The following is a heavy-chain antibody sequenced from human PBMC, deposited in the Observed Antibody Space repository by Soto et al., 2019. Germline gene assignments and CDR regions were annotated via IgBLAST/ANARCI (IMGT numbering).Heavy chain of an antibody. J-gene: IGHJ5*02. V-gene: IGHV1-69*13. CDR2: IIPIFGTA. D-gene: IGHD6-19*01. CDR3: ARGLRIAVAENWFDP. CDR1: GGTFSSYT. Sequence: GASVTVSCKYSGGTFSSYTISWVRQDPRQGLEWMGRIIPIFGTANYAQKFQGRVTITADESTSTAYMELSSLRSEDTAVYYCARGLRIAVAENWFDPWGQGTLVTVSS.